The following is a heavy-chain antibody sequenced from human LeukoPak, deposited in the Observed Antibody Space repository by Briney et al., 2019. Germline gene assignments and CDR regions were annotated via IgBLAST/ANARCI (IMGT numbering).Heavy chain of an antibody. CDR2: IYYSGST. D-gene: IGHD3-22*01. CDR1: GGSISTYY. V-gene: IGHV4-59*08. J-gene: IGHJ2*01. CDR3: AGTYYYDSSGYYPTYWYFDL. Sequence: PSETLSLTCTVSGGSISTYYWNWIRQPPGKGLEWIGYIYYSGSTNYNPSLTGRVTISVDTSKNQFSLKLSSVTAADTAVYYCAGTYYYDSSGYYPTYWYFDLWGRGTLVTVSS.